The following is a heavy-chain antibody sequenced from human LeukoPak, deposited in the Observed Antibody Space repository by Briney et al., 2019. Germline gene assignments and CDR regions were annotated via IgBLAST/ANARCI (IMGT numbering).Heavy chain of an antibody. Sequence: GESLRISCKGSGYSFTSYWIGWVRQMPGKGLEWMGIIYPGDSDTRYSPSFQGQVTISADKSISTAYLQWSSLKASDTSMYYCATGGGPEEWLVFGANYHWGQGTLVTVSS. D-gene: IGHD6-19*01. J-gene: IGHJ5*02. CDR3: ATGGGPEEWLVFGANYH. V-gene: IGHV5-51*01. CDR1: GYSFTSYW. CDR2: IYPGDSDT.